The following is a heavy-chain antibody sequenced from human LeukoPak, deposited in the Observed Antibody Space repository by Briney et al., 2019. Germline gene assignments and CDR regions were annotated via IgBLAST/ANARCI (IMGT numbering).Heavy chain of an antibody. CDR3: AGHPRYCSSTSCLYGMDV. CDR2: IWYDGSNK. Sequence: GGSLRLSCAASGFTFGSYGMHWVRQAPGKGLEWVAVIWYDGSNKYYADSVKGRFTISRDNSKNTLYLQMNSLRAEDTAVYYCAGHPRYCSSTSCLYGMDVWGKGTTVTVSS. J-gene: IGHJ6*04. V-gene: IGHV3-33*01. CDR1: GFTFGSYG. D-gene: IGHD2-2*01.